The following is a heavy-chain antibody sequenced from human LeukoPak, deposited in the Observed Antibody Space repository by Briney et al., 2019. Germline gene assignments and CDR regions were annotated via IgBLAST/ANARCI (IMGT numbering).Heavy chain of an antibody. J-gene: IGHJ4*02. CDR3: AKNEKGSFDY. D-gene: IGHD3-10*01. V-gene: IGHV4-4*07. Sequence: SETLSLTCTVSGGSITNYYWTWIRQPAGKGLEWIGRIYTSGSTNYNPSLNSRVTMSVDTSKNQFSLRLSSLTAADTAVYYCAKNEKGSFDYWGQGTLVTVSS. CDR2: IYTSGST. CDR1: GGSITNYY.